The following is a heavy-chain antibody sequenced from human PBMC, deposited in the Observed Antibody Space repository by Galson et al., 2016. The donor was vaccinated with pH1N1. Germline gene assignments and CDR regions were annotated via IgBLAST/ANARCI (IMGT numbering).Heavy chain of an antibody. CDR3: AKAGAVLRYFDWLFDAFDI. D-gene: IGHD3-9*01. J-gene: IGHJ3*02. Sequence: SCKASGYTFTGYYIHWVRQAPGQGLEWMGRINPNNDVTDYAQNFQGRVTMTRDTSITTVYMELSSLRSDDTAVYYCAKAGAVLRYFDWLFDAFDIWGQGTMVAVSS. CDR1: GYTFTGYY. CDR2: INPNNDVT. V-gene: IGHV1-2*06.